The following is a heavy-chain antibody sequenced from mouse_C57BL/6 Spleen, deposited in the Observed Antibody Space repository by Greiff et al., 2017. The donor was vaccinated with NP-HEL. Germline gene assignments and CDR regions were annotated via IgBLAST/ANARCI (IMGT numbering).Heavy chain of an antibody. CDR3: ARMGYYSNSGYFDY. Sequence: EVQLQQSGPELVKPGASVKISCKASGYTFTDYYMNWVKQSHGKSLEWIGDINPNNGGTSYNQKFKGKATLTVDKSSSTAYMELRSLTSEDSAVYYCARMGYYSNSGYFDYWGQGTTLTVSS. CDR1: GYTFTDYY. CDR2: INPNNGGT. V-gene: IGHV1-26*01. J-gene: IGHJ2*01. D-gene: IGHD2-5*01.